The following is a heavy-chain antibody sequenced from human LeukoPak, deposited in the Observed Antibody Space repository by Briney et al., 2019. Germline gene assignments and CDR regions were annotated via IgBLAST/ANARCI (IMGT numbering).Heavy chain of an antibody. CDR2: INHSGST. D-gene: IGHD5-18*01. J-gene: IGHJ3*02. V-gene: IGHV4-34*01. Sequence: SETLSLTCAVYGGSFSGYYWSWIRQPPGKGLEWIGEINHSGSTNYNPSLKSRVTISVDTSKNQFSLKLSSVTAADTAVYYCAADTAKDAFDIWGQGTMVTVSS. CDR3: AADTAKDAFDI. CDR1: GGSFSGYY.